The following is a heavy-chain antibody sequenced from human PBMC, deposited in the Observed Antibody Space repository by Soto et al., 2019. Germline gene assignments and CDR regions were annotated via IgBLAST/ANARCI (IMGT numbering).Heavy chain of an antibody. J-gene: IGHJ4*02. CDR3: SRSRITAAGTFDF. V-gene: IGHV6-1*01. D-gene: IGHD6-13*01. Sequence: GVSVKGRIIINPDTSKNQFSLQLKSVTPEDTAVYYCSRSRITAAGTFDFWGQGTLVTVSS.